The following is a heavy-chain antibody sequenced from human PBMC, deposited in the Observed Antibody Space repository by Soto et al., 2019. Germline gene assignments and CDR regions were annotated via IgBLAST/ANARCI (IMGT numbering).Heavy chain of an antibody. CDR3: ARAREMGTETTLGNFDY. J-gene: IGHJ4*02. CDR1: GGTFSRDA. Sequence: QVQLVQSGAEVKRPGSLVKVSSTASGGTFSRDAITWVRQAPGQGLEWMGGMIPIFRTANYAQKFKGRVTITADKSTSTAYMELSSLRSEDTAVYYCARAREMGTETTLGNFDYWGQGTLVTVSS. V-gene: IGHV1-69*06. D-gene: IGHD3-16*01. CDR2: MIPIFRTA.